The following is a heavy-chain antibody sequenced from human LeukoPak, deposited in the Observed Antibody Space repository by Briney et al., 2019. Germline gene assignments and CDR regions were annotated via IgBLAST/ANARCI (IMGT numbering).Heavy chain of an antibody. J-gene: IGHJ4*02. CDR1: GFTFSSYA. CDR3: VRDLGGRSGH. Sequence: GALRLSCAASGFTFSSYAMSWVRQAPGQGLEWVSAISGSGGSTYYADSVKGRFTISRDNSKNTLYLQMNSLRAEDTAVYYCVRDLGGRSGHWGQGTLVTVSS. V-gene: IGHV3-23*01. CDR2: ISGSGGST. D-gene: IGHD1-26*01.